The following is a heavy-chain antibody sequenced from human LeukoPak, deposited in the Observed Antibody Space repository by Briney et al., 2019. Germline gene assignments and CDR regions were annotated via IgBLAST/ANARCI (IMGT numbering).Heavy chain of an antibody. CDR3: ARDPPAGTNAFDI. CDR1: GGSISSGGYY. J-gene: IGHJ3*02. V-gene: IGHV4-61*08. D-gene: IGHD6-13*01. CDR2: IYYSGST. Sequence: SETLSLTCTVSGGSISSGGYYWSWIRQHPGKGLEWIGYIYYSGSTNYNPSLKSRVTISVDTSKNQFSLKLSSVTAADTAVYYCARDPPAGTNAFDIWGQGTMVTVSS.